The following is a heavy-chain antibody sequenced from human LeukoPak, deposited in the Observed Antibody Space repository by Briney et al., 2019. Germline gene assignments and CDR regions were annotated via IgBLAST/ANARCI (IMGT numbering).Heavy chain of an antibody. CDR3: AKRGSNSGSHQGGFDY. V-gene: IGHV3-23*01. D-gene: IGHD4-11*01. Sequence: PGGSLRLSCAASGFTFSSYPMSWVPQAPGKGLEWVSAISASGGSTYYADSVKGRFTISRDNSKNTLYLQMNSLRAEDTAVYYCAKRGSNSGSHQGGFDYWGQGTLVTVSS. CDR1: GFTFSSYP. CDR2: ISASGGST. J-gene: IGHJ4*02.